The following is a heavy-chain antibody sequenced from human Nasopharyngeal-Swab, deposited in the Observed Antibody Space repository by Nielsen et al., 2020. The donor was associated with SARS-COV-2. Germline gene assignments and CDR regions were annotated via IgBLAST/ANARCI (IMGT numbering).Heavy chain of an antibody. CDR3: ARARKPLRKYYYDSSGQPYPDY. D-gene: IGHD3-22*01. J-gene: IGHJ4*02. Sequence: GESLKISCAASGFTFSSYWMHWVRQAPGKGLVWVSRINSDGSSTSYADSVKGRFTISRDNAKNTLYLQMNSLRAEDTAVYYCARARKPLRKYYYDSSGQPYPDYWGQGTLVTVSS. CDR2: INSDGSST. CDR1: GFTFSSYW. V-gene: IGHV3-74*01.